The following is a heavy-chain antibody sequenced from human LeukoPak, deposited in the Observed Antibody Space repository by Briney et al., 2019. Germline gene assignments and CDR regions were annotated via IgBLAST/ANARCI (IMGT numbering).Heavy chain of an antibody. CDR3: ARCSYYYYGMDV. Sequence: SETLSLTCTVSGGSISSGGYYWSWIRQHPVKGLEWIGYIYYSGSTYYNPSLKSRVIISVDTSKNQFSLELSCVTAADTAVYYCARCSYYYYGMDVWGQGTTVTVSS. V-gene: IGHV4-31*03. CDR1: GGSISSGGYY. CDR2: IYYSGST. J-gene: IGHJ6*02.